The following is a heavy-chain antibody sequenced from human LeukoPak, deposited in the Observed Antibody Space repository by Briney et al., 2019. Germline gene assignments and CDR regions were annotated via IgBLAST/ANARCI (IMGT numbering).Heavy chain of an antibody. J-gene: IGHJ4*02. CDR1: GFTVSSNY. D-gene: IGHD3-22*01. CDR2: IYSGGST. V-gene: IGHV3-66*01. CDR3: ARAGYDSSGYYPYYFDY. Sequence: GGSLRLSCAASGFTVSSNYMGWVRQAPGKGLEWVSVIYSGGSTYYADSVKGRFTISRDNSKNTLYLQMNSLRAEDTAVYYCARAGYDSSGYYPYYFDYWGQGTLVTVSS.